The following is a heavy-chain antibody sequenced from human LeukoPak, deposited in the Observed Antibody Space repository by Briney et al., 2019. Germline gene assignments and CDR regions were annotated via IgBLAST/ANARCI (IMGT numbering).Heavy chain of an antibody. CDR3: ASLRGDIVFDP. CDR1: GGTFSSYA. J-gene: IGHJ5*02. Sequence: GTSVKVSCKASGGTFSSYAISWVRQAPGQGLEWMGGIIPIFGTANYAQMFQGRVTITTDESTSTAYMELSSLRSEDTAVYYCASLRGDIVFDPWGQGALVTVSS. V-gene: IGHV1-69*05. CDR2: IIPIFGTA. D-gene: IGHD2-15*01.